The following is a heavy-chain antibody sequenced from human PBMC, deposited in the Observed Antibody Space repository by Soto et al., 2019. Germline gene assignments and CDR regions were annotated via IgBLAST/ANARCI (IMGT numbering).Heavy chain of an antibody. CDR2: ISYDGISK. J-gene: IGHJ6*02. CDR3: AKDVNGYNWNGLIYYYYGMDV. CDR1: VFTFSSYG. V-gene: IGHV3-30*18. D-gene: IGHD1-1*01. Sequence: PGGSLRLSCAASVFTFSSYGMHRVRQAPGKGLEWVAVISYDGISKYYADPVKGRFAISRDNSKNTLYLQMNSLRAEDTAVYYCAKDVNGYNWNGLIYYYYGMDVWGQGTTVTVSS.